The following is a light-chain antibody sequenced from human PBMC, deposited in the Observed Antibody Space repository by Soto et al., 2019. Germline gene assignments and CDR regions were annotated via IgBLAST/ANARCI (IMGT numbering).Light chain of an antibody. J-gene: IGKJ3*01. CDR1: QSISSSF. CDR2: GAS. V-gene: IGKV3-20*01. CDR3: QQYGSSPPFT. Sequence: EIVLTQSPGILSLSPGERASLSCGASQSISSSFLAWYQQKPGQAPRLLIYGASSRATGIPDRFSGGGSGTDFTLTISRLEPEDFAVYYCQQYGSSPPFTFGPGTKVDIK.